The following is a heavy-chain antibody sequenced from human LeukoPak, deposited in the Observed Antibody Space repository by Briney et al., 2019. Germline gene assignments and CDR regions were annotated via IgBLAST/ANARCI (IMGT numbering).Heavy chain of an antibody. CDR2: IYYSGST. CDR3: ARELLDAFDI. Sequence: TASETLSLTCTVSGGSISSGGYYWSWIRQPPGKGLEWIGYIYYSGSTNYNPSLKSRVTISVDTSKNQFSLKLSSVTAADTAVYYCARELLDAFDIWGQGTMVTVSS. V-gene: IGHV4-61*08. J-gene: IGHJ3*02. D-gene: IGHD1-26*01. CDR1: GGSISSGGYY.